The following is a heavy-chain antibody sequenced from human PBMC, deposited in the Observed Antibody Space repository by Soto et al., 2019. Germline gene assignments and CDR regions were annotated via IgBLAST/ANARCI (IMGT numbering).Heavy chain of an antibody. CDR2: INHSGST. CDR1: GGSFSGYY. Sequence: PSETLSLTCAVYGGSFSGYYWSWIRQPPGKGLEWIGEINHSGSTNYNPSLKSRVTISVDTSKNQFSLKLSSVTAADTAVYYCARIDCTGNNCRPYAYYDMDVWGQGTTVTVS. CDR3: ARIDCTGNNCRPYAYYDMDV. D-gene: IGHD2-8*02. V-gene: IGHV4-34*01. J-gene: IGHJ6*02.